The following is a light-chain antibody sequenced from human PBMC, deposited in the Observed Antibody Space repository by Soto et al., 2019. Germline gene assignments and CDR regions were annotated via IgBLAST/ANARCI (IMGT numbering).Light chain of an antibody. CDR3: QQYGTSPLT. CDR1: QSVSSSY. Sequence: EIVLTQSPGTLSLSPGDRATLSWRASQSVSSSYLAWYQQKPGQAPRLLVYGASSRATGIPVRFSGSGSGTDFTLTISRLEPEDFAVYYCQQYGTSPLTFGGGTKVDIK. V-gene: IGKV3-20*01. CDR2: GAS. J-gene: IGKJ4*01.